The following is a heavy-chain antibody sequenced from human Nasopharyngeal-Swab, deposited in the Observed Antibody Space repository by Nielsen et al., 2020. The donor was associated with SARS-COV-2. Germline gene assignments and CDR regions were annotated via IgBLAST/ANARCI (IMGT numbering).Heavy chain of an antibody. V-gene: IGHV4-59*01. Sequence: WIRQPPGKGLEWIGYIYDSGSTNYNPSLKSRVTISGDTSKNQFSLKLSSVTAADTAVYYCARVDSWGIAAPGNWFDPWGQGTLVTVSS. J-gene: IGHJ5*02. CDR3: ARVDSWGIAAPGNWFDP. D-gene: IGHD6-13*01. CDR2: IYDSGST.